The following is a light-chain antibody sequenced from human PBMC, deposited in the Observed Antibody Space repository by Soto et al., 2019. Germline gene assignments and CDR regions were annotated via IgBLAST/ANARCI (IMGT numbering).Light chain of an antibody. CDR2: DAS. CDR1: QSVSSY. Sequence: ELVLTQSPATLSLSPGEIATLSCRASQSVSSYLTWYQQKPGQAPRLLIYDASNRATGIPARFSGSGSGTDFTLTISSLEPEDFAVYYCQQRSHWPPMYTFGQGTKLEIK. J-gene: IGKJ2*01. V-gene: IGKV3-11*01. CDR3: QQRSHWPPMYT.